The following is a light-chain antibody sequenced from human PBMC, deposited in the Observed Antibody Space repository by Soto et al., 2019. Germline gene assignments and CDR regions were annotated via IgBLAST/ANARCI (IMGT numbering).Light chain of an antibody. V-gene: IGKV3-20*01. CDR3: QQYGSSGT. CDR1: QSVGTY. J-gene: IGKJ1*01. Sequence: IVLTQSPATLSLSPVDRATLSCRASQSVGTYLAWYQQKPGQAPRLLIYDTSTRASGVPDRFSGSGSGTEFTLTISRLEPEDFAVYYCQQYGSSGTFGQGTKVDI. CDR2: DTS.